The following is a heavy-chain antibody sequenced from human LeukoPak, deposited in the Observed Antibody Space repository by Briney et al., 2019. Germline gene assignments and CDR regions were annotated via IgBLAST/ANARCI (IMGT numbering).Heavy chain of an antibody. Sequence: GGSLRLSCAASGFTFSSYWMHWVRQAPGKGLVWVSRINSDGSSTSYADSVKGRFTISRDNAKNTLYLQMNSLRAEDTAVYYCARGDGYTAGAFDIWGQGTMVTVSS. CDR3: ARGDGYTAGAFDI. CDR1: GFTFSSYW. V-gene: IGHV3-74*01. D-gene: IGHD5-24*01. J-gene: IGHJ3*02. CDR2: INSDGSST.